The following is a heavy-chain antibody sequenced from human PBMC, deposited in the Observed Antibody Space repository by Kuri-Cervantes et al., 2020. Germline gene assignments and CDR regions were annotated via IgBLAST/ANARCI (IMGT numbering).Heavy chain of an antibody. D-gene: IGHD6-19*01. Sequence: GESLKISCKGSGYSFTSYWIGCVRQMPGKGLEWMGIVYPGDSDTRYSPSFQGQVTISADKSISTAYLQWSSLKASDTAMYYCARRELAVAGYYYYYGMDVWGQGTTVTVSS. CDR3: ARRELAVAGYYYYYGMDV. V-gene: IGHV5-51*01. J-gene: IGHJ6*02. CDR1: GYSFTSYW. CDR2: VYPGDSDT.